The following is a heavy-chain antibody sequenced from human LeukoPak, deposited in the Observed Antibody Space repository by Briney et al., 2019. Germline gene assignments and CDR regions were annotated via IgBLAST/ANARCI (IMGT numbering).Heavy chain of an antibody. CDR3: ARGGYGDYHFDS. CDR2: ISTTSGTI. V-gene: IGHV3-48*01. D-gene: IGHD4-17*01. CDR1: GFTFSIYS. J-gene: IGHJ4*02. Sequence: GGSLRLSCAASGFTFSIYSMNWVRQAPGKGPEWVSYISTTSGTIYYAVSVKGRFTISRDNAKNSLSLQMKSLRAADTAVYYCARGGYGDYHFDSWGQGTQVTVSS.